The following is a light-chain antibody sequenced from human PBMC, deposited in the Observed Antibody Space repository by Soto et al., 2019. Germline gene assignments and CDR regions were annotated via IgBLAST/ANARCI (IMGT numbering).Light chain of an antibody. CDR3: AAWDDSLSGGV. J-gene: IGLJ1*01. Sequence: QSVLTQPPSASGTPGQRVIISCSGSSSNIGSNYVYWYQHLPGTAPKLLIYRNNQRPSGVPDRFSGSKSGTSASLAISGLRSEDEADYFCAAWDDSLSGGVFGTGTKATAL. V-gene: IGLV1-47*01. CDR1: SSNIGSNY. CDR2: RNN.